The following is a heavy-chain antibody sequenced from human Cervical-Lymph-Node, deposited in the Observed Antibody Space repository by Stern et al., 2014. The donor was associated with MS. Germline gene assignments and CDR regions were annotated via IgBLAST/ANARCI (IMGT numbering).Heavy chain of an antibody. V-gene: IGHV5-51*01. CDR3: ARAAYSGYDKESYYYYGMDV. CDR2: ISPGDSDP. J-gene: IGHJ6*02. CDR1: GYNFTTYW. D-gene: IGHD5-12*01. Sequence: EVQLVESGAEVKKPGESLKISCKGSGYNFTTYWIGWVRQMPGKGLEWMGIISPGDSDPRYSPSFQGKVTISADKSISTAYLQWSSLKASDTAMYYCARAAYSGYDKESYYYYGMDVWGQGTTVTVSS.